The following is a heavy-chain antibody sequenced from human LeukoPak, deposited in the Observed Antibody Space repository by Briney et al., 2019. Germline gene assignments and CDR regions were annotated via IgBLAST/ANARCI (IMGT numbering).Heavy chain of an antibody. CDR3: ARDPRRAPLGGVISHDY. CDR2: ISAYNGNT. D-gene: IGHD3-16*02. Sequence: ASVKVSCKASGYTFTSYGISWVRQAPGQGLEWMGWISAYNGNTNYAQKLQGRVTMTTDTSTSTAYMELRSLRSDDTAVYYCARDPRRAPLGGVISHDYWGQGTLVTVSS. V-gene: IGHV1-18*01. J-gene: IGHJ4*02. CDR1: GYTFTSYG.